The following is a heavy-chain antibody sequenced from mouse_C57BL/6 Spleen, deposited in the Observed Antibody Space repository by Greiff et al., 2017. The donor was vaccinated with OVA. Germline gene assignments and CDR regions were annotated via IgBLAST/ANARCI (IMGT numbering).Heavy chain of an antibody. CDR3: TKGSTMVTTPFAY. V-gene: IGHV14-4*01. CDR2: IDPADGDT. D-gene: IGHD2-2*01. CDR1: GFNIKDDY. J-gene: IGHJ3*01. Sequence: VHVKQSGAELVRPGASVKLSCTASGFNIKDDYMHWVKQRPEQGLVWIGWIDPADGDTEYASKFQGKATITADTSSNTAYLQLSSLTSEDTAVYYCTKGSTMVTTPFAYWGQGTLVTVSA.